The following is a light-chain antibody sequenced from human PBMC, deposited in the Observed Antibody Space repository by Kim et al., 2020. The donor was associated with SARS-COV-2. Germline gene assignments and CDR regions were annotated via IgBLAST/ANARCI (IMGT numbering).Light chain of an antibody. J-gene: IGKJ3*01. Sequence: ASVGDRVTFSCRASQSINNWLAWYQQKPGTAPKLLIYTTSTLETGVPSRFSGSGSGTEFTLTISSLQPDDFATFYCQHYNSFSSTFGPGTKVDIK. CDR1: QSINNW. CDR3: QHYNSFSST. V-gene: IGKV1-5*03. CDR2: TTS.